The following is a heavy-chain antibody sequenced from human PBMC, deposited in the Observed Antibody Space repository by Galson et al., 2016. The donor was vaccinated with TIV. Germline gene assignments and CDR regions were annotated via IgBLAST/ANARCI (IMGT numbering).Heavy chain of an antibody. CDR3: AREGYYYGPDNYSKYYHYMDV. CDR2: INAYNGNM. V-gene: IGHV1-18*01. CDR1: GYIFTSYA. D-gene: IGHD3-10*01. J-gene: IGHJ6*03. Sequence: SVKVSCKASGYIFTSYAISWVRQAPGQGLEWMGWINAYNGNMNYAQRFQDRVTLTTDRYTDTAYMELRSLRSDDTAVYYCAREGYYYGPDNYSKYYHYMDVWGEGTRVTVSS.